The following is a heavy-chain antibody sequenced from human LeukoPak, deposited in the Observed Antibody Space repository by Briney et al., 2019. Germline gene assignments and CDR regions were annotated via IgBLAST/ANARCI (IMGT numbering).Heavy chain of an antibody. CDR2: IYYSGST. V-gene: IGHV4-59*08. J-gene: IGHJ4*02. Sequence: SGTLSLTCTVSGGSISSYYWSWIRQPPGKGLEWIGYIYYSGSTNYNPSLKSRVSISVDTSKNYFSLELSSVTAADTAVYYCARGFSTISCYDYWGQGTLVTVSS. D-gene: IGHD2/OR15-2a*01. CDR3: ARGFSTISCYDY. CDR1: GGSISSYY.